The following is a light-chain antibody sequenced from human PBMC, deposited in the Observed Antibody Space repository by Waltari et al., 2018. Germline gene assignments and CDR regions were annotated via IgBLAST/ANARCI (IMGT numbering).Light chain of an antibody. CDR1: QGISTY. CDR2: AAS. CDR3: LQYNSHPYS. V-gene: IGKV1-17*01. Sequence: DIQMTQSPSSLSASAGDRVTITCRASQGISTYLNWYQQKPGKAPKRLIYAASSLESGVPSRVSGSGSGTDCTLTISSLQPEDFATYYCLQYNSHPYSFGQGTKVEIK. J-gene: IGKJ2*03.